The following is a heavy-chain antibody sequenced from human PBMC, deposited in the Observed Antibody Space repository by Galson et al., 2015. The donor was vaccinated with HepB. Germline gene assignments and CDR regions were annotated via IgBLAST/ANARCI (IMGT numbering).Heavy chain of an antibody. CDR2: ISGSGGHT. J-gene: IGHJ6*02. CDR3: AKDGDYGNYEWGQGTLVTVSSGSTSALTLFPQSSSWSQGDTGYGMDV. D-gene: IGHD4-11*01. CDR1: EFTFSSYA. Sequence: SLRLSCAASEFTFSSYAMSWVRQAPGKGLEWVSAISGSGGHTYYADSVRGRLTISRDNSKNTLWLQMHSLRAEDTAVYYCAKDGDYGNYEWGQGTLVTVSSGSTSALTLFPQSSSWSQGDTGYGMDVWGQGTTVTVSS. V-gene: IGHV3-23*01.